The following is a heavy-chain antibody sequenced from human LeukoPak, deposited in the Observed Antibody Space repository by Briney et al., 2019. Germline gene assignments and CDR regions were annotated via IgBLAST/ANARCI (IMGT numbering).Heavy chain of an antibody. J-gene: IGHJ4*02. CDR3: ASDSSSYGFDY. V-gene: IGHV3-7*05. D-gene: IGHD5-18*01. CDR1: GSTFSSSW. CDR2: IKEDGSEI. Sequence: GGSLRLSRAASGSTFSSSWMSWVRQAPGKGLEWVANIKEDGSEIYYVDSVKGRFTFSRDNAKNSLYLQMNSLRAEDTAVYYRASDSSSYGFDYWGQGTLVTVSS.